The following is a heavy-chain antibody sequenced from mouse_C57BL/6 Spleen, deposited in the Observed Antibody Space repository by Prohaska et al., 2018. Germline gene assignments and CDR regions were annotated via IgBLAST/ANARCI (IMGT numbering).Heavy chain of an antibody. D-gene: IGHD2-4*01. CDR2: IFPGSGST. J-gene: IGHJ1*03. CDR3: ARGDYDNWYFDV. Sequence: QRPRQGPEWIGWIFPGSGSTYYNEKFKGKATLTVDKSSSTAYMLLSSLTSEDSAVYFCARGDYDNWYFDVRGTGPKVSVSS. V-gene: IGHV1-75*01.